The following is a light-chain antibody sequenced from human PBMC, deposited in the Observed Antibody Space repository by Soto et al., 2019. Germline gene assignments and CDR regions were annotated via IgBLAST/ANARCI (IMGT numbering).Light chain of an antibody. CDR2: EVS. Sequence: QSVLTQPPSASGSLGQSVTISCTGTSSDIGTYDYVSWYQQHPGRAPKLIIFEVSKRPSGVPDRFSGSKSGNTASLIVSGLQPADEAEYHCTSYTGDDFTFIFGTGTKVTVL. CDR3: TSYTGDDFTFI. V-gene: IGLV2-8*01. CDR1: SSDIGTYDY. J-gene: IGLJ1*01.